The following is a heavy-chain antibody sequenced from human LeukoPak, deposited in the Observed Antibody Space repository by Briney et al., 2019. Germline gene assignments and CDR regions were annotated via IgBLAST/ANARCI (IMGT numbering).Heavy chain of an antibody. CDR2: INHSGST. Sequence: SKTLSLTCAVYGGSFSGYYWSWIRQPPGKGLEWIGEINHSGSTNYNPSLKSRVTISVDTSKNQFSLKLSSVTAADTAVYYCARQSPWDYYMDVWGKGTTVTVSS. CDR3: ARQSPWDYYMDV. CDR1: GGSFSGYY. J-gene: IGHJ6*03. V-gene: IGHV4-34*01. D-gene: IGHD7-27*01.